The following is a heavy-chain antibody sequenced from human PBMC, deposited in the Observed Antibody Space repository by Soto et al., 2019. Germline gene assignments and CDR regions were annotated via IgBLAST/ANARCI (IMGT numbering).Heavy chain of an antibody. CDR2: INSDGSST. CDR3: ARISGETNYYYYGMDV. CDR1: GFTFSSYW. Sequence: PGGSLRLSCAASGFTFSSYWMHWVRQAPGKGLVWVSRINSDGSSTSYADSVKGRFTISRDNAKNTLYLQMNSLRAEDTAVYYCARISGETNYYYYGMDVWGQGTTVTVSS. J-gene: IGHJ6*02. D-gene: IGHD7-27*01. V-gene: IGHV3-74*01.